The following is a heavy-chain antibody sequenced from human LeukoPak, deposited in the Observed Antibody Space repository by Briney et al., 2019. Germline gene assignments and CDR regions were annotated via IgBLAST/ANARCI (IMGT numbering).Heavy chain of an antibody. J-gene: IGHJ4*02. CDR3: ARSTGSSGWRYFAY. Sequence: PSETLCLTCTVSGASIISGSYYWSWIRQPAGKGLEWIGRIYPSGSTNYNPSLKSRVTISVDTSKNQFSLKFNSVTAADTAVYYCARSTGSSGWRYFAYWGQGTLVTVSS. CDR1: GASIISGSYY. V-gene: IGHV4-61*02. D-gene: IGHD6-19*01. CDR2: IYPSGST.